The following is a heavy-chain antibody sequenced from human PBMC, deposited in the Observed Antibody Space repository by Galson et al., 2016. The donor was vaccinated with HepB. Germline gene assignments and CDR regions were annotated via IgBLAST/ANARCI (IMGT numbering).Heavy chain of an antibody. CDR1: GGSISSDGYY. J-gene: IGHJ4*02. Sequence: TLSLTCSVSGGSISSDGYYWSWIRQHPGKGLEWIGYIYYSGSTYYSPSLKSRVTISVDTSKNQFSLKLSSVTAADTAVYYCATLVSTPGAPPGFDYWGQGTLVTVSS. CDR3: ATLVSTPGAPPGFDY. V-gene: IGHV4-31*03. D-gene: IGHD5/OR15-5a*01. CDR2: IYYSGST.